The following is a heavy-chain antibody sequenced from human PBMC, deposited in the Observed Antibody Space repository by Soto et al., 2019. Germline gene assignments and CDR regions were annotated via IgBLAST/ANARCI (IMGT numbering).Heavy chain of an antibody. CDR2: IKSDGTT. Sequence: PGGSLRLSCAASGFTVSNYWMNWVRQAPGKGLVWVSHIKSDGTTSYADSVEGRFTVSRDDAKNTFYLQMNSLRAEDTAVYYCAKDRGAEGLKFLEWFGGMDVWGHGTTVTVSS. J-gene: IGHJ6*02. D-gene: IGHD3-3*01. CDR1: GFTVSNYW. V-gene: IGHV3-74*01. CDR3: AKDRGAEGLKFLEWFGGMDV.